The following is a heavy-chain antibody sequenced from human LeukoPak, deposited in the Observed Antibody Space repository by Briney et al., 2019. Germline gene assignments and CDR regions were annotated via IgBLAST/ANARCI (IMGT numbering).Heavy chain of an antibody. CDR1: GFTFSSYA. V-gene: IGHV3-30*04. CDR2: ISYDGSYK. D-gene: IGHD6-19*01. J-gene: IGHJ4*02. CDR3: ARAGAVALYFDY. Sequence: PGRSLRLSCAASGFTFSSYAMHWARQAPGKGLGWVAVISYDGSYKYYADSVKGRFTISRDNSKNTVYLQMNSLRPEDTAVYYCARAGAVALYFDYWGQGSLVTVSS.